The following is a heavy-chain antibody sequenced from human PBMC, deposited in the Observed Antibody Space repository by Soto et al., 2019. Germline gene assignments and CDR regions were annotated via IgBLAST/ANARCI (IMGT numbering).Heavy chain of an antibody. V-gene: IGHV4-39*01. Sequence: SETLSLTXTVSGGSISDISYCWGWIRQPPGKGLQWIGCMFYSGATYYNPSLKNRVTLSVDTSSNEFSLKLVSVTAPDTAVYYCARHKSGSDWLDPWGQGTLVTVSS. CDR1: GGSISDISYC. CDR3: ARHKSGSDWLDP. CDR2: MFYSGAT. J-gene: IGHJ5*02. D-gene: IGHD2-15*01.